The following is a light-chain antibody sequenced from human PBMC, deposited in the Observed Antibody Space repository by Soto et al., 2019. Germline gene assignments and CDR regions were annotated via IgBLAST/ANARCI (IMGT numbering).Light chain of an antibody. CDR1: SSDVGAYNY. V-gene: IGLV2-14*03. J-gene: IGLJ2*01. CDR3: SSYTTSDTVV. CDR2: DVS. Sequence: QSVLNQPASVSGSPGQSIAISCSGTSSDVGAYNYVSWYRQHPGKAPKLMIFDVSSRPSGVSDRFSGSKSGDTASLTISGLQAEDEADYYCSSYTTSDTVVFGGGTKVTVL.